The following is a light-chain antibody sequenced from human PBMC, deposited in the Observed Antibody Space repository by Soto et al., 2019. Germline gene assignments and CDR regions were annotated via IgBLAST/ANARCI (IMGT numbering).Light chain of an antibody. J-gene: IGLJ3*02. CDR2: YGT. Sequence: SYELTQPPSVSVAPGKTATITCGGDNIGSKGVHWYQQKPLQAPVPVISYGTDRPAGIPERFSGSNSGDTATLTISRVEAGDEADYYCPVWDRSSDHPVFGGGTKVTVL. V-gene: IGLV3-21*01. CDR1: NIGSKG. CDR3: PVWDRSSDHPV.